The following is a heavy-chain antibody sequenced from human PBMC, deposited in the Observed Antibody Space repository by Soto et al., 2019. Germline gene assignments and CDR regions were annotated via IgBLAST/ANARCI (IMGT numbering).Heavy chain of an antibody. CDR3: AHKGGGDRILDY. J-gene: IGHJ4*02. V-gene: IGHV2-5*02. CDR1: GFSLSTSGVG. CDR2: IYWDDAK. Sequence: QITLKESGPTLVKPTQTLTLTCTFSGFSLSTSGVGVGWIRQPPGKALEWLALIYWDDAKEYSPSLKSRLTITKDTPKNQGVLKMTNMDPVDTATYYCAHKGGGDRILDYWGQGTLVTVSS. D-gene: IGHD3-16*01.